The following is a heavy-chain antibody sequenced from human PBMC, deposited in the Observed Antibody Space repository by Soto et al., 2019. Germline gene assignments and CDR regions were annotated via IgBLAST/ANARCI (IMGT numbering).Heavy chain of an antibody. CDR1: GFTFSSYG. J-gene: IGHJ6*02. CDR3: ARTRYCSSTTCFASNYYYGMDV. Sequence: GGSLRLSCAASGFTFSSYGMHWVRQAPGKGLEWVTLIWYDGGNEYYADSVKGRFTVSRDNSKNTVYLQMNSLRAEDTAMYYCARTRYCSSTTCFASNYYYGMDVWGQGTTVTVSS. D-gene: IGHD2-2*01. CDR2: IWYDGGNE. V-gene: IGHV3-33*01.